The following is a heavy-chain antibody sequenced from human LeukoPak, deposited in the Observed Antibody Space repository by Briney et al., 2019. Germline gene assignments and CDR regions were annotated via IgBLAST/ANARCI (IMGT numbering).Heavy chain of an antibody. V-gene: IGHV6-1*01. CDR1: GDSVSSNSAA. J-gene: IGHJ4*02. D-gene: IGHD6-13*01. CDR2: TYYRSKWYN. CDR3: ARGSLGIAAAVDY. Sequence: SQTLSLTCAISGDSVSSNSAAWNWLRQSPSRGLEWLGRTYYRSKWYNDYAVSVKSRITINPDTSKNQFSLQLNSVTPEDTAVYYCARGSLGIAAAVDYWGQGTLVTVSS.